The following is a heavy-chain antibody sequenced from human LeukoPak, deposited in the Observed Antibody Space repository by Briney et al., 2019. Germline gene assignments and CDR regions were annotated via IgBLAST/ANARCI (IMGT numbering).Heavy chain of an antibody. Sequence: ETLSLTCTVSGGSISSSSYYWGWIRQPPGKGLEWVSAISGSGGSTYYADSVKGRFTISRDNSKNTLYLQMNSLRAEDTAVYYCARGAPSGSYPSFDYWGQGTLVTVSS. D-gene: IGHD1-26*01. J-gene: IGHJ4*02. CDR3: ARGAPSGSYPSFDY. V-gene: IGHV3-23*01. CDR2: ISGSGGST. CDR1: GGSISSSSYY.